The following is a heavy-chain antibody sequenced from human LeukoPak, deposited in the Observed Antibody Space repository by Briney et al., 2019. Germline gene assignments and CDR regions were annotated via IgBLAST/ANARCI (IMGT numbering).Heavy chain of an antibody. CDR3: ARPSGSSDDAFDI. CDR2: IYPGDSDT. J-gene: IGHJ3*02. V-gene: IGHV5-51*01. CDR1: GYSFTSYW. Sequence: GQSLKISCKGSGYSFTSYWIGWVRQMPGKGMEWMGIIYPGDSDTRYSPSFQGQVTISADKSISTAYLQWSSLKASDTAMYYCARPSGSSDDAFDIWGQGTMVTVSS.